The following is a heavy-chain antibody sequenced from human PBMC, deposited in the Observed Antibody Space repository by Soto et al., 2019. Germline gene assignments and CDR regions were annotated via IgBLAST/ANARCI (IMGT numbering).Heavy chain of an antibody. CDR2: ISWNSVSI. Sequence: GGSLRLSCAASGFNFNDYGMHWVRQAPGKGLEWVSSISWNSVSIGYADSVKGRFTISRDNAKNSLYLQMNSLRAEDTALYYCAKDMENGYNPYYYYRMDVWGQGTTVTVSS. CDR3: AKDMENGYNPYYYYRMDV. D-gene: IGHD3-10*01. J-gene: IGHJ6*02. CDR1: GFNFNDYG. V-gene: IGHV3-9*01.